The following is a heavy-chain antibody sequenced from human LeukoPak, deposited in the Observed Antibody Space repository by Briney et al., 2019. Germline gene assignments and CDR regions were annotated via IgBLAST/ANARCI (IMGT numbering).Heavy chain of an antibody. CDR1: GFTFSSYW. D-gene: IGHD1-26*01. V-gene: IGHV3-7*01. CDR2: IKEDGSQK. Sequence: GESFTASCAASGFTFSSYWMSWVRQAPGKGLEWVANIKEDGSQKYYVDSAKGRFSISRDNAKNSVYLQMNSLRAEDTALYYCVSPRRSGTLDYWGQGILVTVSS. CDR3: VSPRRSGTLDY. J-gene: IGHJ4*02.